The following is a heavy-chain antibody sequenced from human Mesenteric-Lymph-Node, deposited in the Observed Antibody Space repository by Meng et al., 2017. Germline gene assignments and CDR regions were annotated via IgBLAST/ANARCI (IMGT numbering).Heavy chain of an antibody. CDR1: GYSFTSYW. D-gene: IGHD3-3*01. J-gene: IGHJ3*02. CDR3: ARRLLWYDFWSGYYQPDAFDI. Sequence: GESLKISCKGSGYSFTSYWIGWVRQMPGKGLEWMGFIYPGDSDTRYSPSFQGQVTISADKSISTAYLQWSSLKASDTAMYYCARRLLWYDFWSGYYQPDAFDIWGQGTMVTVSS. CDR2: IYPGDSDT. V-gene: IGHV5-51*01.